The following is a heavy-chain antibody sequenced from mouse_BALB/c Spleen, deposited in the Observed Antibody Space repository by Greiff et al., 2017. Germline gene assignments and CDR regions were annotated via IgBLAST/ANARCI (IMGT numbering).Heavy chain of an antibody. CDR3: TRDEYDGTPFAY. D-gene: IGHD2-4*01. CDR2: ISSGGSYT. Sequence: EVMLVESGGGLVKPGGSLKLSCAASGFTFSSSTMSWVRQTPEKRLEWVATISSGGSYTYYPDSVKGRFTISRDNAKNTLYLQMSSLKSEDTAMYYCTRDEYDGTPFAYWGQGTLVTVSA. J-gene: IGHJ3*01. CDR1: GFTFSSST. V-gene: IGHV5-6-4*01.